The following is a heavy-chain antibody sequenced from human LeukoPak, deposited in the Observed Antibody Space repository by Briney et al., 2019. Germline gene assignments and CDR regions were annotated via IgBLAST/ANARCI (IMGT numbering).Heavy chain of an antibody. CDR1: GGSISGYY. J-gene: IGHJ4*02. Sequence: PSETLSLTCTVSGGSISGYYWSWFRQPPGKGLEWFGWIHNSGSTENNPSLKSRVTMSVDTSKNQISLRLYSVTAADTAVYYCVREGYDSSGYYLDSWGRGTLVTVSS. CDR3: VREGYDSSGYYLDS. D-gene: IGHD3-22*01. V-gene: IGHV4-59*01. CDR2: IHNSGST.